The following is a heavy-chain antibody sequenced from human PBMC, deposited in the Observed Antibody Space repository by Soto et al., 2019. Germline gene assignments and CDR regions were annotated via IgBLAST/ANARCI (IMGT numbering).Heavy chain of an antibody. CDR3: AKVAYGDSVDY. J-gene: IGHJ4*02. CDR2: IGDSGATT. V-gene: IGHV3-23*01. CDR1: GLSFSSYA. Sequence: GGSLRLSCVASGLSFSSYAMSWVRQAPGKGLEWVSDIGDSGATTYYADSVKGRFTISRDNSKNTLYLQMNSLRAEDTAVYYCAKVAYGDSVDYWGQGTPVTVPS. D-gene: IGHD4-17*01.